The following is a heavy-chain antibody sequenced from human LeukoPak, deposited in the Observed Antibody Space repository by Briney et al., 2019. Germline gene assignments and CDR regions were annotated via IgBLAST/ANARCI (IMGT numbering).Heavy chain of an antibody. V-gene: IGHV1-69*05. CDR1: GGTFSSYA. CDR2: IIPIFGTA. J-gene: IGHJ5*02. CDR3: ARGGRVMIRGVINWFDP. Sequence: SVKVSCKASGGTFSSYAISWVRQAPGQGLEWMGRIIPIFGTANYAQKFQGRVTFTTDESTSTAYMELSSLRSDDTAVYCCARGGRVMIRGVINWFDPWGQGTLVTVSS. D-gene: IGHD3-10*01.